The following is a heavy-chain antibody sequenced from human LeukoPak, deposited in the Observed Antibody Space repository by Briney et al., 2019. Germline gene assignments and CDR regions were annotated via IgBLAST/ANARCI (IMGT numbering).Heavy chain of an antibody. J-gene: IGHJ4*02. CDR2: VSGSSGNT. V-gene: IGHV1-18*01. CDR1: GDSFNFYG. Sequence: ASVKVSCKASGDSFNFYGISWVRQAPGQGLEWMGWVSGSSGNTNYAQKFQDRVTVTTDTSTTTAYMELRSLRSDDTAVYFCARSRYSSGWYLNFWGQGTPVTVSA. CDR3: ARSRYSSGWYLNF. D-gene: IGHD6-19*01.